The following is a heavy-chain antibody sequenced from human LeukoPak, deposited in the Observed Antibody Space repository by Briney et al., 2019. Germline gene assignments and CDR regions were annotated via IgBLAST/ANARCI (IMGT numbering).Heavy chain of an antibody. J-gene: IGHJ3*02. V-gene: IGHV4-4*07. CDR1: GGSISSYY. CDR2: IYTSGST. CDR3: AREVTWGSVGAFDI. D-gene: IGHD7-27*01. Sequence: PSETLSLTCTVSGGSISSYYWSWIRQPAGKGLEWIGRIYTSGSTNYNPSLKSRVTMSVDTSKNQFSLKLSPVTAADTAVYYCAREVTWGSVGAFDIWGQGTMVTVSS.